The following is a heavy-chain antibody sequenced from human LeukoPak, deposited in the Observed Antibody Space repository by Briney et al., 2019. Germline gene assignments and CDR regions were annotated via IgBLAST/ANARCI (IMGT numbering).Heavy chain of an antibody. CDR2: ISGSGGST. CDR1: GFTFSSYA. CDR3: AKDSSGWFGEFDY. J-gene: IGHJ4*02. V-gene: IGHV3-23*01. D-gene: IGHD3-10*01. Sequence: PGGSLRLSCAASGFTFSSYAMSWVRQAPGEGLEWVSAISGSGGSTYYADSVKGRFTISRDNSKNTLYLQMNSLRAEDTAVYYCAKDSSGWFGEFDYWGQGTLVTVSS.